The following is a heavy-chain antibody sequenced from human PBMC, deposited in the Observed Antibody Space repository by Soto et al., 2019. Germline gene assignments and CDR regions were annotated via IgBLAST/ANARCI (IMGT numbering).Heavy chain of an antibody. Sequence: GGSLRLSCAASGFTFSSYAISWVRLAPGKGLEWVSAISDSGDNTYYADSVKGRFTIARDKSKNTLYLQMDSLRVEDTAVYYCAKDRSQWELSYFDYWGQGTLVTVSS. CDR1: GFTFSSYA. J-gene: IGHJ4*02. CDR3: AKDRSQWELSYFDY. CDR2: ISDSGDNT. V-gene: IGHV3-23*01. D-gene: IGHD1-26*01.